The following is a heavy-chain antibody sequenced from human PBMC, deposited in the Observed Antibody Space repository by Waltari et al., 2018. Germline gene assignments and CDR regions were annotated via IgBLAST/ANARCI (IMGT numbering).Heavy chain of an antibody. CDR3: ASWYSSIGWFDP. V-gene: IGHV4-39*01. CDR2: IYYSGRT. D-gene: IGHD6-19*01. Sequence: QLQLQESGPGLVKPSETLSLTCTVSGGSISSSSYYWGWIRQPPGKGLEWIGSIYYSGRTYYNPSLKSRVTISVDTSKNQFSLKLSSVTAADTAVYYCASWYSSIGWFDPWGQGTLVTVSS. CDR1: GGSISSSSYY. J-gene: IGHJ5*02.